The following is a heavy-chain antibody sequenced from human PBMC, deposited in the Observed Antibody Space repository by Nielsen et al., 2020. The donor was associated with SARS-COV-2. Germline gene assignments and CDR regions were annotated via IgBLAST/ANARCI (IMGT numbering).Heavy chain of an antibody. D-gene: IGHD3-9*01. J-gene: IGHJ6*02. CDR2: IYYSGST. CDR3: ARDRRDLVPDYYLDQSFYGLDV. Sequence: WIRQPPGKGLGWIGYIYYSGSTYYNPSLKSRVTISVDTSKNQFSLKLSSVTAADTAVYYCARDRRDLVPDYYLDQSFYGLDVWGQGTTVTVSS. V-gene: IGHV4-30-4*01.